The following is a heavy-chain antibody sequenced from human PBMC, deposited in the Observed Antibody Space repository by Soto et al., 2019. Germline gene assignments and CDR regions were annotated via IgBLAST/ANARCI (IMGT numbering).Heavy chain of an antibody. V-gene: IGHV4-59*01. CDR3: ARDGYDGSGSPYPAY. J-gene: IGHJ4*02. D-gene: IGHD3-10*01. CDR2: VYYLGST. CDR1: GGSMSEYF. Sequence: SETLSLTCTVSGGSMSEYFLSWIRQSPGKGLEWIGYVYYLGSTDYNPSLKSRVTISVDTFKRQFSLKLSSVTVADTAVYYCARDGYDGSGSPYPAYWGPGAQVTVSS.